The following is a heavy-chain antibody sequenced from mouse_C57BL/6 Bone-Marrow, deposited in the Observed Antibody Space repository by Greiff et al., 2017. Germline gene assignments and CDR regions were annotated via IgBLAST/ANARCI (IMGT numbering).Heavy chain of an antibody. Sequence: EVQLVESEGGLVQPGSSMKLSCTASGFTFSDYYMAWVRQVPEKGLEWVANINYDGSSTYYLDSLKSRFIISRDNAKNILYLQMSSLKSEDTATYYCARARYYASSGDYFDYWGQGTTLTVSS. J-gene: IGHJ2*01. CDR3: ARARYYASSGDYFDY. CDR2: INYDGSST. CDR1: GFTFSDYY. D-gene: IGHD1-1*01. V-gene: IGHV5-16*01.